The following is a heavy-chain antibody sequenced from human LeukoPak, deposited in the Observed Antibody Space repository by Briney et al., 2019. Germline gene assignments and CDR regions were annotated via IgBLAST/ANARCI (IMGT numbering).Heavy chain of an antibody. V-gene: IGHV3-23*01. D-gene: IGHD3-10*01. CDR2: ISGSGGST. Sequence: GGSLRLSCAASGFTFSSYAMSWVRQAPGKGLEWVSAISGSGGSTYYADSVKGRFTISRDDAKNTVFLQMSSLRAEDTALYYCARKSASGNYPLDYWGQGTLVTVSS. CDR3: ARKSASGNYPLDY. J-gene: IGHJ4*02. CDR1: GFTFSSYA.